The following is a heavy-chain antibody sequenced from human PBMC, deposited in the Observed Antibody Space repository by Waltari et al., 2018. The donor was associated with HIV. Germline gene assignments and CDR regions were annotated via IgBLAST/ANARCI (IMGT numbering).Heavy chain of an antibody. CDR1: GYTLSNYD. V-gene: IGHV1-8*01. CDR2: MNPNSGNT. D-gene: IGHD5-18*01. Sequence: QVQLVQSGAEVKKPGASVKVSCKASGYTLSNYDINWVRQAHGQGLEWMGWMNPNSGNTGYAQKFRGRVTMTRNTSISTAYMELSSLRSEDTAVYYCARVWGGYSSGYWFDPWGQGTLVTVSS. J-gene: IGHJ5*02. CDR3: ARVWGGYSSGYWFDP.